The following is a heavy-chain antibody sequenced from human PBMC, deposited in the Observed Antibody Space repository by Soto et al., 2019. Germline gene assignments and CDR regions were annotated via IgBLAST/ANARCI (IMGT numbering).Heavy chain of an antibody. CDR1: GYTFTSYG. J-gene: IGHJ6*02. CDR3: ARVHSVDFWSGYYDYYYYGMDV. V-gene: IGHV1-18*01. CDR2: ISAYNGNT. Sequence: QVQLVQSGAEVKKPGASVKVSCKASGYTFTSYGISWVRQAPGQGLEWMGWISAYNGNTNYAQKLQGRVTMTTDTITSTAYMELRSLRSDDTAVYYCARVHSVDFWSGYYDYYYYGMDVWGQGTTVTVSS. D-gene: IGHD3-3*01.